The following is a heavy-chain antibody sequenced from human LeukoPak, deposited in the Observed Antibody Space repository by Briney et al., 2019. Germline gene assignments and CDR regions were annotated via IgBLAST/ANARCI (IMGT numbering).Heavy chain of an antibody. V-gene: IGHV1-69*05. D-gene: IGHD6-13*01. CDR1: GGTFSSYA. Sequence: SVKVSCKASGGTFSSYAISWVRQAPGQGLEWMGGIIPIFGTANYAQKFQGRVTITTDESTSTAYMELSSLRSEDTAVYYCARVAAAGTGNWFDPWGQGTLVTVSS. J-gene: IGHJ5*02. CDR2: IIPIFGTA. CDR3: ARVAAAGTGNWFDP.